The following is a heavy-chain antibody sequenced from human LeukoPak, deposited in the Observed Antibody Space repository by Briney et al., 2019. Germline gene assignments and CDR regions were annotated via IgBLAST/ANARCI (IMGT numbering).Heavy chain of an antibody. CDR2: INPNSGGT. V-gene: IGHV1-2*02. D-gene: IGHD4-11*01. J-gene: IGHJ4*02. CDR1: GYTFTGYY. CDR3: AITMTTVTHFDY. Sequence: ASLKVSCKASGYTFTGYYMHWVRQAPGQGLEWMGWINPNSGGTNYAQKFQGRVTMTRDTSISTAYMELSRLRSDDPAVYYCAITMTTVTHFDYWGQGTLVTVSS.